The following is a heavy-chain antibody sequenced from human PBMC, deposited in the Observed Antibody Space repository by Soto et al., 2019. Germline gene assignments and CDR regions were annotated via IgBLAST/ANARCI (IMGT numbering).Heavy chain of an antibody. Sequence: ASVKVSCKVSGYTLTELSMHWVRQAPGKGLEWMGGFDPEDGETIYAQKFQGRVTMTEDTSTDTAYMELSSLRSEDTAVYYCATYLLVFWSGVSWFDPWGQGTLVTGSS. CDR3: ATYLLVFWSGVSWFDP. V-gene: IGHV1-24*01. CDR2: FDPEDGET. J-gene: IGHJ5*02. CDR1: GYTLTELS. D-gene: IGHD3-3*01.